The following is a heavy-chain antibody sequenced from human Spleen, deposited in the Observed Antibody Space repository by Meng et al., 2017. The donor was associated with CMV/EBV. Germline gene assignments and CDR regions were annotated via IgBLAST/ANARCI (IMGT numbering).Heavy chain of an antibody. Sequence: GESLKISCAASGFIFSSYWLSWVRQATGKGLEWVAKMRPDGTEKFYVDSVKGRFTISRDNAKNSQYLQMNSLRAEDTAVYYCAREGDASIDYWGQGTLVTVSS. CDR2: MRPDGTEK. CDR1: GFIFSSYW. CDR3: AREGDASIDY. J-gene: IGHJ4*02. V-gene: IGHV3-7*01. D-gene: IGHD3-16*01.